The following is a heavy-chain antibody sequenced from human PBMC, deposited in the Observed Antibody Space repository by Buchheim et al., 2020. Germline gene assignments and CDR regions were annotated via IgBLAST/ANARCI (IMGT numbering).Heavy chain of an antibody. D-gene: IGHD5-12*01. V-gene: IGHV3-7*01. CDR1: GFTFSSYW. Sequence: EVQLVESGGGLVQPGGSLRLSCAASGFTFSSYWMSWVRQAPGKGLEWVANIKQDGSEKYYVDSVKGRFTISSDNAKNSLYLQMNSLRAEDTAVYYCARDLYNGYPQFNYGMDVWGQGTT. CDR2: IKQDGSEK. J-gene: IGHJ6*02. CDR3: ARDLYNGYPQFNYGMDV.